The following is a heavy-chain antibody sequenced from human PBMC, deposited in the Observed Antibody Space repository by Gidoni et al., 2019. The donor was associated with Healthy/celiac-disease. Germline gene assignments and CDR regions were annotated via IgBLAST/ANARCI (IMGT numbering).Heavy chain of an antibody. V-gene: IGHV3-7*01. CDR2: KKQDGGEK. CDR1: GFTSSSYW. D-gene: IGHD3-3*01. CDR3: ARVDYDFWSGLRKGVYYFDY. J-gene: IGHJ4*02. Sequence: EVQLVESGGGLVQPGGSLRLSGAASGFTSSSYWMSWVRQAPGKGLEWVANKKQDGGEKYYVDSVKGRFTISRDNAKNSLYLQMNSLRAEDTAVYYCARVDYDFWSGLRKGVYYFDYWGQGTLVTVSS.